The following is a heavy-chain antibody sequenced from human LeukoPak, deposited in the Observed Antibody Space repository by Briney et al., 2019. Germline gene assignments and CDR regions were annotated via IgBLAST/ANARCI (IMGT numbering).Heavy chain of an antibody. V-gene: IGHV4-38-2*02. J-gene: IGHJ6*03. CDR3: ARLDTMRSGSYNYYYYMDV. CDR2: INHSGST. D-gene: IGHD3-10*01. Sequence: SETLSLTCTVSGNSISSGYYWDWIRQPPGKGLEWIGEINHSGSTNYNPSLKSRVTISVDTSKNQFSLKLSSVTAADTAVYYCARLDTMRSGSYNYYYYMDVWGKGTTVTISS. CDR1: GNSISSGYY.